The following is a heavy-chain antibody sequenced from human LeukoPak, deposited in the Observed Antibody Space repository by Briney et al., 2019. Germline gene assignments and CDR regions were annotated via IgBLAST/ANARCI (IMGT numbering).Heavy chain of an antibody. J-gene: IGHJ4*02. V-gene: IGHV3-48*01. D-gene: IGHD5-18*01. CDR3: ARGPSGYSYGGYDY. Sequence: GGSLRLSCAASGFTFSTNVMNWIRQAPGKGLEWVSYISGDTNTIYYADSVKGRFTISRDNSKNTLYLQMNSLRAEDTAVYYCARGPSGYSYGGYDYWGQGTLVTVSS. CDR1: GFTFSTNV. CDR2: ISGDTNTI.